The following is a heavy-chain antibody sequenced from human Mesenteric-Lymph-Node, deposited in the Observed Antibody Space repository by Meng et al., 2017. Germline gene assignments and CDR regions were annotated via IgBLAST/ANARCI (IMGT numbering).Heavy chain of an antibody. CDR2: ISPNSGGT. CDR1: GYPFTGYY. V-gene: IGHV1-2*06. CDR3: ARRADY. Sequence: QAQSVYAEMEVNKPGSSVKVSCKASGYPFTGYYMHWVRQAPGQGLEWMGRISPNSGGTNYAQKFQGRVTMTRDTSITTAYMEVSSLRSDDTAVYYCARRADYWGQGTLVTVSS. J-gene: IGHJ4*02.